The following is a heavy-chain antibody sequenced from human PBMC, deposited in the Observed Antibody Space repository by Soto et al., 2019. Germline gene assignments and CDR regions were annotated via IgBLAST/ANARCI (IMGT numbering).Heavy chain of an antibody. CDR2: INHSGST. J-gene: IGHJ4*01. CDR3: ARGGYGSGSYHPPHFDY. V-gene: IGHV4-34*01. CDR1: GGSFSGYY. Sequence: LSLTCAVYGGSFSGYYWNWIRQPPGKGLEWIGEINHSGSTNYNPSLKSRVTIAVDTSMTQFSLRLNSVTAADTAVYYCARGGYGSGSYHPPHFDYCGHGTLVTVSS. D-gene: IGHD3-10*01.